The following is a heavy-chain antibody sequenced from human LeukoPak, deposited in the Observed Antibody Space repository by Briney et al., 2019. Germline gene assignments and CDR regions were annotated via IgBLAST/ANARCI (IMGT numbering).Heavy chain of an antibody. CDR1: GGSISSSSYY. CDR3: ASLAGYSSTAGDFDY. J-gene: IGHJ4*02. D-gene: IGHD6-13*01. CDR2: IYYSGST. Sequence: SETLSLTCAVSGGSISSSSYYWGWIRQPPGKGLEWIGSIYYSGSTYYNPSLKSRVTISVDTSKNQFSLKLCSVTAADTAVYYCASLAGYSSTAGDFDYWGQGTLVTVSS. V-gene: IGHV4-39*01.